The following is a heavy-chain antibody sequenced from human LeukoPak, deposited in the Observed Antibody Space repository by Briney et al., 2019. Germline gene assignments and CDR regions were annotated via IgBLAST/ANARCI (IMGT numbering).Heavy chain of an antibody. D-gene: IGHD1/OR15-1a*01. J-gene: IGHJ4*02. V-gene: IGHV1-2*02. Sequence: ASVKVSSKASGYTFTGYYIHWVRQAPGQGLEWMGWINPNSGGTNTAHKFHGRVTITRYTSISPAYMELSRLRSDDTAVYYCARDGTAGVDYWGQGTLVTVSS. CDR3: ARDGTAGVDY. CDR2: INPNSGGT. CDR1: GYTFTGYY.